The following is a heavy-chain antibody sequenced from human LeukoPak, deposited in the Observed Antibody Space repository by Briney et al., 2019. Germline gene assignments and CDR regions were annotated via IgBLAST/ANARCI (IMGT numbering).Heavy chain of an antibody. V-gene: IGHV3-9*01. CDR3: AKSSLWFGELLTPPFDY. J-gene: IGHJ4*02. CDR1: GFTFDDYA. CDR2: ISWNSGSI. D-gene: IGHD3-10*01. Sequence: GGSLRLSCAASGFTFDDYAMHWVRQAPGKGLEWVSGISWNSGSIGYADSVKGRFTISRDNAKNSLYLQMNSLRAEDTALYYCAKSSLWFGELLTPPFDYWGQGTLVTVSS.